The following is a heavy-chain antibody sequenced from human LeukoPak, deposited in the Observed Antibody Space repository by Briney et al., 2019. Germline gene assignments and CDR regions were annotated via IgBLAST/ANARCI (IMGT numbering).Heavy chain of an antibody. J-gene: IGHJ4*02. Sequence: SVKVSCKASGGTFSSYAISWVRQAPGQGLEWMGGIIPIFGTANYAQKFQGRVTITADESTSTAYMELSSLRSEDTAVYYCASGVIAARRPIFDYWGQGTLVTVSS. V-gene: IGHV1-69*13. D-gene: IGHD6-6*01. CDR1: GGTFSSYA. CDR3: ASGVIAARRPIFDY. CDR2: IIPIFGTA.